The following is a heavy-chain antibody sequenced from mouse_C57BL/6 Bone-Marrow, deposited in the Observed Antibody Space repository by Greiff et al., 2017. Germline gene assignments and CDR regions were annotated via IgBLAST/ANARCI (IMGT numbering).Heavy chain of an antibody. Sequence: VQLKQSGPSLVRPSQTLSLTCTVTGFSINSDCYWIWIRQFPGNKLEYIGYTFYSGITYYNPSLESRTYITRDTSKNQFSLKLSSVTTEDTATYYCAREITLITTVVAPFDYWGQGTTLTVSS. J-gene: IGHJ2*01. CDR2: TFYSGIT. D-gene: IGHD1-1*01. V-gene: IGHV3-3*01. CDR1: GFSINSDCY. CDR3: AREITLITTVVAPFDY.